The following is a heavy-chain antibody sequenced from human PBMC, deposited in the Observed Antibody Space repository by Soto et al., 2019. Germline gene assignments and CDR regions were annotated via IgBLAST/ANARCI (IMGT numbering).Heavy chain of an antibody. Sequence: ASVKVSCKASGYTFTSYGISWVRQAPGQGLEWMGWISAYNGNTNYAQKLQGRVTMTTDTSTSTAYMELRSLRSDDTAVYYCAREPRGYYHSSPFDYWGQGTLVTVSS. CDR3: AREPRGYYHSSPFDY. D-gene: IGHD3-22*01. CDR2: ISAYNGNT. J-gene: IGHJ4*02. V-gene: IGHV1-18*01. CDR1: GYTFTSYG.